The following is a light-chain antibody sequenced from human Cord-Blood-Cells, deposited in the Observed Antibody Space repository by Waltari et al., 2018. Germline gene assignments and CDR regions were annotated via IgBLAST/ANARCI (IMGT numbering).Light chain of an antibody. CDR2: DVS. Sequence: QSALTQPASVSGSPGQSITISCTGTSSDVGGYNYVSWYQQHPGKAPKLMIYDVSNRPSGVSNRFSGSKSGNPASLTISGLQAEDEAEYYCSSYTSSSTYVFGTGTKVTVL. J-gene: IGLJ1*01. CDR1: SSDVGGYNY. V-gene: IGLV2-14*01. CDR3: SSYTSSSTYV.